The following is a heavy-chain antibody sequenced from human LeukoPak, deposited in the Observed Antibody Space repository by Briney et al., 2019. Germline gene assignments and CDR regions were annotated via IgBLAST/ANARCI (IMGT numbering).Heavy chain of an antibody. J-gene: IGHJ3*01. Sequence: GGSLRLSCAASGFTFSNYWMHWVRQAPGKGLVWVSRIKTDGSIIQYADSVKGRFIISRDNAKNTLYLQMNSLRAEDSAVYYCVQEGPRGLAFDVWGQGTKVTVSS. CDR1: GFTFSNYW. CDR2: IKTDGSII. CDR3: VQEGPRGLAFDV. V-gene: IGHV3-74*03.